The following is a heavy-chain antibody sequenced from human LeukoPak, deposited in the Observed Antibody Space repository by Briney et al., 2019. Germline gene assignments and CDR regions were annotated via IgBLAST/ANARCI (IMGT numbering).Heavy chain of an antibody. Sequence: GGSLRLPCAASGFTFDDYAMHWVRQAPGKGLEWVSGISWNSGSRGYADSVKGRFTISRDNVKNSLYLQMNSLRAEDTALYYCAKDLFHYYDAFDIWGQGTMVTVSS. CDR1: GFTFDDYA. CDR3: AKDLFHYYDAFDI. CDR2: ISWNSGSR. J-gene: IGHJ3*02. V-gene: IGHV3-9*01. D-gene: IGHD2-21*01.